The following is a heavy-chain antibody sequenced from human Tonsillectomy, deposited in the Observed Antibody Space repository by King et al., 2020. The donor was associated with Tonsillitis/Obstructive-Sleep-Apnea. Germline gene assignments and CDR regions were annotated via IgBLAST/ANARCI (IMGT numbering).Heavy chain of an antibody. CDR1: GESFSGYY. D-gene: IGHD2-15*01. CDR2: INHSGST. J-gene: IGHJ5*02. CDR3: ARGVGGDIVVVVAATPTSVWFDP. Sequence: VQLQQWGAGLLNPSETLSLTCAVYGESFSGYYWSWIRQPPGKGLEWIGEINHSGSTTYNPSLKSRVTLSVDTSTNQFSLKLSSVTAADTAIYYCARGVGGDIVVVVAATPTSVWFDPWGQGTLVTVSS. V-gene: IGHV4-34*01.